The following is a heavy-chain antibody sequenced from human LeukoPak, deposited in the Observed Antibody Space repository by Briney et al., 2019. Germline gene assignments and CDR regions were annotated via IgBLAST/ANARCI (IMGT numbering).Heavy chain of an antibody. D-gene: IGHD5-18*01. Sequence: SVKVSCKVSGYTLTELSMHWVRQAPGQGLEWMGRIIPILGIANYAQKFQGRVTITADKSTSTAYMELSSLRSEDTAVYYCAREVDTAMVRYTDYWGQGTLVTVSS. V-gene: IGHV1-69*04. CDR3: AREVDTAMVRYTDY. J-gene: IGHJ4*02. CDR1: GYTLTELS. CDR2: IIPILGIA.